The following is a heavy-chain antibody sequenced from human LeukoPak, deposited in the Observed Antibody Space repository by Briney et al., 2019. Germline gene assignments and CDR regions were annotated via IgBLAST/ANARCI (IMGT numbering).Heavy chain of an antibody. CDR2: ISGSDGRT. D-gene: IGHD3-10*01. CDR1: GFTLSSYA. CDR3: AREATMVRGVITFFDY. J-gene: IGHJ4*02. V-gene: IGHV3-23*01. Sequence: GGSLRLSCAASGFTLSSYAMSWVRQAPGKGLEWVSAISGSDGRTYFADSVKGRFTISRDNSKNTLYLQMNILRAEDTAVYYSAREATMVRGVITFFDYWGQGTLVTVSS.